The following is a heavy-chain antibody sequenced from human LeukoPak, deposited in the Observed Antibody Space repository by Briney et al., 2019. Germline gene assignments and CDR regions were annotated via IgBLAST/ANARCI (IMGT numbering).Heavy chain of an antibody. CDR2: INHDGAS. J-gene: IGHJ6*03. CDR3: ARARIAAANYYMDV. Sequence: PSETLSLTCAVYGGSFSGYYWTWIRQPPGKGLEWIGEINHDGASNYNPSLKSRVTISVDTSKNQFSLKLSSVTAADTAVYYCARARIAAANYYMDVWGKGTTVTVSS. D-gene: IGHD6-13*01. V-gene: IGHV4-34*01. CDR1: GGSFSGYY.